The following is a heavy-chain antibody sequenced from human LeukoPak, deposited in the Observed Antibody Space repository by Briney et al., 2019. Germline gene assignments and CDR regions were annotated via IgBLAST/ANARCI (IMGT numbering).Heavy chain of an antibody. J-gene: IGHJ6*03. V-gene: IGHV4-4*07. D-gene: IGHD3-10*01. CDR2: IYTSGST. CDR1: GGSISSYY. Sequence: SETLSLTCTVSGGSISSYYWNWIRQPAGKGLDWIGRIYTSGSTNYNPSLKSRVTMSVDTSKNQFSLKLTSVTAADTAVYYCARGSRRMYGSGAYYYYYMDVWGKGTTVTISS. CDR3: ARGSRRMYGSGAYYYYYMDV.